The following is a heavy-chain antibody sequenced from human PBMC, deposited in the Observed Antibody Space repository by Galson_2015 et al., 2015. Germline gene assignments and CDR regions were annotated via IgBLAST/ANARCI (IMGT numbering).Heavy chain of an antibody. D-gene: IGHD3-16*01. V-gene: IGHV3-23*01. CDR3: ARGLGTNWFDP. Sequence: CAASGFTFSSYAMSWVRQAPGKGLEWVSALSGSGGSTYYADSVKGRFTISRDNSKNTLYLQMNSLRAEDTAVYYCARGLGTNWFDPWGQGTLVTVSS. CDR2: LSGSGGST. CDR1: GFTFSSYA. J-gene: IGHJ5*02.